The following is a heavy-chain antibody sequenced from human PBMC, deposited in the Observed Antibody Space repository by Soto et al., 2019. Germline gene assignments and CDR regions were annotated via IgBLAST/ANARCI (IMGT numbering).Heavy chain of an antibody. J-gene: IGHJ5*02. CDR1: GGSFSGYY. V-gene: IGHV4-34*01. CDR2: INHSGST. D-gene: IGHD3-3*01. CDR3: ARGLGNGVTIFGVVITNWVDP. Sequence: SETLSLTCAVYGGSFSGYYWSLIRQPPGEGLEWIGEINHSGSTNYNPSLKSRVTISVDTSKNQFSLKLSSVTAADTAVYYCARGLGNGVTIFGVVITNWVDPWGQGTLVTVSS.